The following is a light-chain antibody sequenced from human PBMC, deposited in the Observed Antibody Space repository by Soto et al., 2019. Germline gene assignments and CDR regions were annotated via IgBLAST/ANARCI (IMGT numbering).Light chain of an antibody. CDR3: ATWDDSLNGVV. CDR2: SYN. CDR1: SSNIGRHG. V-gene: IGLV1-44*01. Sequence: QSVLTQPPSASGTPGQRVTVSCSGSSSNIGRHGVNWYQQLPGAAPKLLIYSYNQRPSGVPDRFSGSTSGTSVSLTINGLQSEDEADYYCATWDDSLNGVVFGGGTKLTV. J-gene: IGLJ3*02.